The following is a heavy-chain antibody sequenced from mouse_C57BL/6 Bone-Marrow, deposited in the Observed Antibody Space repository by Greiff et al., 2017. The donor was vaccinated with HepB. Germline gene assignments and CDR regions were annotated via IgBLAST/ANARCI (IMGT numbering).Heavy chain of an antibody. CDR2: IDPETGGT. V-gene: IGHV1-15*01. CDR3: TRWWL. D-gene: IGHD1-1*02. J-gene: IGHJ2*01. Sequence: VKLMESGAELVRPGASVTLSCKASGYTFTDYEMHWVKQTPVHGLEWIGAIDPETGGTAYNQKFKGKAILTADKSSSTAYMELRSLTSEDSAVYYCTRWWLWGQGTTLTVSS. CDR1: GYTFTDYE.